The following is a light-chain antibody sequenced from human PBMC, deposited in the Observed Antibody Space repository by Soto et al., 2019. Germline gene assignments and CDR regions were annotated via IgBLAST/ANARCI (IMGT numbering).Light chain of an antibody. J-gene: IGLJ2*01. CDR1: SSEVGGYNY. CDR2: DVS. Sequence: QSALTQPASVSGSPGQSITISCTGTSSEVGGYNYVSWYQQHPGKAPKLMIYDVSNRPSGVSNRCSGSKSGNTASLTISGLQAEDEADYYCSSYTSSSTGVFGGGTMLTVL. V-gene: IGLV2-14*01. CDR3: SSYTSSSTGV.